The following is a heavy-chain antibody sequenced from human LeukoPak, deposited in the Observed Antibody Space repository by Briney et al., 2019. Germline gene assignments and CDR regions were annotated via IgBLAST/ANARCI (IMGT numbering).Heavy chain of an antibody. CDR3: ARVWLVGALPDY. Sequence: GGSLRLSCAASGFTVSSNYMSWVRQAPGKGLEWVSVIYSGGSTYYADSVKGRFTISRDNSKNTVYLQMNSLRAEDTAVYYCARVWLVGALPDYWGQGTLVTVSS. D-gene: IGHD1-26*01. CDR2: IYSGGST. CDR1: GFTVSSNY. V-gene: IGHV3-66*01. J-gene: IGHJ4*02.